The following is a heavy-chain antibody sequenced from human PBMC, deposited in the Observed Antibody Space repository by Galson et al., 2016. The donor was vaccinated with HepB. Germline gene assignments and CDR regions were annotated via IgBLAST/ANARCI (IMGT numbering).Heavy chain of an antibody. J-gene: IGHJ4*02. Sequence: SLRLSCAASGFTFSFYDMHWVRQVTGKGLEWVAGISQDGGKKDYLESVKGRFTISRDNAKNSLYLQMDNLRAEDTDVYYCARIIRPFAEFDSWGQGTLVTFAS. V-gene: IGHV3-7*01. CDR1: GFTFSFYD. CDR2: ISQDGGKK. D-gene: IGHD3-16*01. CDR3: ARIIRPFAEFDS.